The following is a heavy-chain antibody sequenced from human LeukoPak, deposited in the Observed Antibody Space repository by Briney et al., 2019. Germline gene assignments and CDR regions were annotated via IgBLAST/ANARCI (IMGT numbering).Heavy chain of an antibody. CDR1: GFTFSSYG. J-gene: IGHJ4*02. V-gene: IGHV3-30*02. CDR3: AKDGPRSCSSTSCYTGIYYFDY. CDR2: IRCDGSNK. Sequence: GGSLRLSCAASGFTFSSYGMHWVRQAPGKGLEWVAFIRCDGSNKYYADSVKGRFTISRDNSKNTLYLQMNSLRAEDTAVYYCAKDGPRSCSSTSCYTGIYYFDYWGQGTLVTVSS. D-gene: IGHD2-2*02.